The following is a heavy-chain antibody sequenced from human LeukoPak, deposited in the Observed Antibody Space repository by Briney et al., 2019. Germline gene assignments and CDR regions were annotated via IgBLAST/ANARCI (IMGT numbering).Heavy chain of an antibody. D-gene: IGHD2-21*02. Sequence: ASVKLSCKASGGTFTSYAISWVRQAPGQGLEWMGRIIPILGIANYAQKFQGRVTITADKSTSTAYMELSSLRSEDTAVYYCARGVDGGNSDWFDPWGQGTLVTVSS. CDR3: ARGVDGGNSDWFDP. CDR1: GGTFTSYA. J-gene: IGHJ5*02. CDR2: IIPILGIA. V-gene: IGHV1-69*04.